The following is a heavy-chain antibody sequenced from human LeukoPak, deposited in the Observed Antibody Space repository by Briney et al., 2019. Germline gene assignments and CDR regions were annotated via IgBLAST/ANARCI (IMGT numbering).Heavy chain of an antibody. V-gene: IGHV3-13*01. J-gene: IGHJ6*02. CDR2: IGTAGDT. Sequence: GGSLRLSCAASGFTFSSYDMHWVRQATGKGLEWVSAIGTAGDTYYPGSVKGRFTISRENAKNSLYLQMNSLRAGDTAVYYCARAPPATTISRYYYYYYGMDVWGQGTTVTVSS. CDR3: ARAPPATTISRYYYYYYGMDV. CDR1: GFTFSSYD. D-gene: IGHD6-25*01.